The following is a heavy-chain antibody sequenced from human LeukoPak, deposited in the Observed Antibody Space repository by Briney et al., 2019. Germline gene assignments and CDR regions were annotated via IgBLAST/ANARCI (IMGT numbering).Heavy chain of an antibody. CDR1: GGSFSGYY. CDR2: INHSGST. Sequence: SETLSLTCAVYGGSFSGYYWSWIRQPPGKGLEWIGEINHSGSTNYNPSLKSRVTISVDTSKNQFSLKLSSVTAADTAVYYCARRLVIAASLRVRDYGIDVWGQGTTVTVSS. J-gene: IGHJ6*02. CDR3: ARRLVIAASLRVRDYGIDV. D-gene: IGHD6-13*01. V-gene: IGHV4-34*01.